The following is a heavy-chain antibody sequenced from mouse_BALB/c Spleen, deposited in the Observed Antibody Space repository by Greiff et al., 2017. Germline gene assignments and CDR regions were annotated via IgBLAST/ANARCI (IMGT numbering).Heavy chain of an antibody. CDR2: IYPGNGDT. J-gene: IGHJ2*01. V-gene: IGHV1-12*01. D-gene: IGHD4-1*01. CDR1: GYTFTSYN. Sequence: QVQLQQPGAELVKPGASVKMSCKASGYTFTSYNMHWVKQTPGQGLEWIGAIYPGNGDTSYNQKFNGKATLTADKSSSTAYRQLSSLTSEGSAVYYCANWDDWGQGTTLTVSS. CDR3: ANWDD.